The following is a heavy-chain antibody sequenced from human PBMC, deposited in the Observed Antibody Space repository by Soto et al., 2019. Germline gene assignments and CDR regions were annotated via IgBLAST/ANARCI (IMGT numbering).Heavy chain of an antibody. Sequence: QVQLVQSGAEVKKPGSSVKVSCTASGDTFNNYTISWLRQAPGQGPEWMGGFIPIFRTPNYAQKFRDKVTITADYSTNTAYIELRSLRSDDTAVYYCARQGYCSGVSCDNNWFDPWGQGTLVTVSS. CDR1: GDTFNNYT. D-gene: IGHD2-15*01. CDR2: FIPIFRTP. J-gene: IGHJ5*02. CDR3: ARQGYCSGVSCDNNWFDP. V-gene: IGHV1-69*01.